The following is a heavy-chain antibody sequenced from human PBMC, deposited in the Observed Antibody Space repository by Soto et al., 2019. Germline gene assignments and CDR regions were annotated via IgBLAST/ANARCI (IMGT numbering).Heavy chain of an antibody. CDR1: GGTFSRYT. V-gene: IGHV1-69*02. CDR3: ASHFTGVLVLGTSPPGGDNFGWDV. CDR2: IIPIVDIP. J-gene: IGHJ6*02. Sequence: QVQLVQSGAEVKKPGSSVKVSCKASGGTFSRYTFTWVRQAPGQGLEWMGRIIPIVDIPNYAQKFQGRVTLTADTSTRTAYMELSGLTSADTAVYYCASHFTGVLVLGTSPPGGDNFGWDVWGQGTTVSVS. D-gene: IGHD2-8*02.